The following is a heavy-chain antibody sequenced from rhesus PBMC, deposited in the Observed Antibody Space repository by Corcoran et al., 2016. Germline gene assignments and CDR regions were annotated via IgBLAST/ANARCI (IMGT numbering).Heavy chain of an antibody. CDR2: ISATDGST. CDR1: GGSLKNNH. J-gene: IGHJ4*01. CDR3: ARGLFYFDY. Sequence: QVQLQESGPGLVKPAETLSLTCAGSGGSLKNNHWTWIRPPPGKGLEWIGYISATDGSTDHNPSLRSRITISTDTSKNQFSLKLNSLTAADTAVYYCARGLFYFDYWGQGVLVSVSS. V-gene: IGHV4-173*01.